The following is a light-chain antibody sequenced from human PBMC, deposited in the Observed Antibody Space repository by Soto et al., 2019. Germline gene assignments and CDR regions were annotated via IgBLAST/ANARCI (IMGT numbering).Light chain of an antibody. J-gene: IGKJ1*01. Sequence: EIVLTQSPGTLSFSPGERASVSCRASQSVSNNYLAWYQQKPGQAPRLLIYGASSRATGIPARFSGSGSGTDFTLTISSLEPEDFAVYYCQQRTTFGQGTKVDIK. CDR2: GAS. CDR1: QSVSNNY. V-gene: IGKV3D-20*02. CDR3: QQRTT.